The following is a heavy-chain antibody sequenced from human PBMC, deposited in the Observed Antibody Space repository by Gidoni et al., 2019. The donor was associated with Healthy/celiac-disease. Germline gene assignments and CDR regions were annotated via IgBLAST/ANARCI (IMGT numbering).Heavy chain of an antibody. J-gene: IGHJ4*02. Sequence: QVQLVQSGAEVKKPGASVKVSCKASGYTFTSYYMHWVRQAPGQGLEWMGIINPSGGSTSYAQKFQGRVTMTRDTSTSTVYMELSSLRSEDTAVYYCARDGNDYVWGSYQPIDYWGQGTLVTVSS. V-gene: IGHV1-46*01. D-gene: IGHD3-16*02. CDR1: GYTFTSYY. CDR3: ARDGNDYVWGSYQPIDY. CDR2: INPSGGST.